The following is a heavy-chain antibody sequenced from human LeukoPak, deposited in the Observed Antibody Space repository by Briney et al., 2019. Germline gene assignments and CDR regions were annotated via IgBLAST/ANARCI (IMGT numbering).Heavy chain of an antibody. J-gene: IGHJ4*02. V-gene: IGHV3-30*04. CDR1: GFTFSSYA. CDR3: AREYYYGSGSYRLGY. CDR2: ISYDGSNK. Sequence: GGSLRLSCAASGFTFSSYAMHWVRQAPGKGLEWVAVISYDGSNKYYADSVKGRFTISRDNSKNTLYLQMNSLRAEDTAVYYCAREYYYGSGSYRLGYWGQGTLVTVSS. D-gene: IGHD3-10*01.